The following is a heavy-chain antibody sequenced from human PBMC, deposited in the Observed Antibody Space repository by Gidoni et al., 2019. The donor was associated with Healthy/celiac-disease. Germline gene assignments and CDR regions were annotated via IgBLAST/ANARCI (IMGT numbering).Heavy chain of an antibody. J-gene: IGHJ4*02. Sequence: QLQLQASGPGLVKPSETLSPTCPVSVGSISSSSYYWGWIRQPPGKGLEWTGSIYYSGSTYYNPSLKSRVTISVDTSKNQFSLKLSSVTAADTAVYYCARSVAAAGHFDYWGQGTLVTVSS. CDR3: ARSVAAAGHFDY. CDR2: IYYSGST. V-gene: IGHV4-39*07. D-gene: IGHD6-13*01. CDR1: VGSISSSSYY.